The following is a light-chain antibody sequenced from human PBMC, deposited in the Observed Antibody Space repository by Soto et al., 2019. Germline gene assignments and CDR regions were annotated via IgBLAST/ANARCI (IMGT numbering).Light chain of an antibody. J-gene: IGLJ1*01. CDR2: MVS. V-gene: IGLV2-23*02. CDR3: CSYAGSSTFPYV. Sequence: QSALTQPASVSGSPGQSITISCTGTSSDVGNYNYVSWYQQYPGRVPKLLIYMVSNRASGVSNRFSGSKSGNTASLTISGLQAEDEADYYCCSYAGSSTFPYVFGTGTKGTVL. CDR1: SSDVGNYNY.